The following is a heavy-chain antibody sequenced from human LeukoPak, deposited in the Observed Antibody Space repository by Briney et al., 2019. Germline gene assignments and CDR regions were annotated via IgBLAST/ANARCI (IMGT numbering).Heavy chain of an antibody. J-gene: IGHJ3*02. V-gene: IGHV4-59*08. CDR2: FYDSGDF. D-gene: IGHD1-26*01. Sequence: SETLSLTCTVSGVSISGHHWTWIRQPPGTGLEWIGYFYDSGDFNYNPSLKSRVTIFIDMSNNQFSLTMSSVTAADTAMYYCARLRPGGRKGDAFDIWGQGTMVTVSS. CDR1: GVSISGHH. CDR3: ARLRPGGRKGDAFDI.